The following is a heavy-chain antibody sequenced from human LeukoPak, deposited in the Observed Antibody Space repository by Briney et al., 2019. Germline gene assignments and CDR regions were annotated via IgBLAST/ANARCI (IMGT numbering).Heavy chain of an antibody. J-gene: IGHJ4*02. D-gene: IGHD3-9*01. CDR3: ARDRDWSLDY. V-gene: IGHV3-49*04. CDR2: IKSNSYGWTT. Sequence: GGSLRLSCTTSGFTFGAHGLSWVRQATGKGLEWVGFIKSNSYGWTTEYAASVKGRFTISRDDSKSIAYLQMNSLKTEDTAVYYCARDRDWSLDYWGQGTLVTVSS. CDR1: GFTFGAHG.